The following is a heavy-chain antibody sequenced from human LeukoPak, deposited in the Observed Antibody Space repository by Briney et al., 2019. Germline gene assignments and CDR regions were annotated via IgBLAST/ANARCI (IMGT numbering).Heavy chain of an antibody. CDR1: GGSFSGYY. J-gene: IGHJ4*02. V-gene: IGHV4-34*01. CDR2: INHSGST. D-gene: IGHD3-10*01. Sequence: KTSETLSLTCAVNGGSFSGYYWIWIRQPPGKGLEWIGEINHSGSTNYNPSLKSRVTISVDTSKNQFSLKLSSVTAADTAVYYCARVGGYYGSGSFGQLDYWGQGTLVTVSS. CDR3: ARVGGYYGSGSFGQLDY.